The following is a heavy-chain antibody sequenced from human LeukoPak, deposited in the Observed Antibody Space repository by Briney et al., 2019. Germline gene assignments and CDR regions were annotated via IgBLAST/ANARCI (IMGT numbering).Heavy chain of an antibody. J-gene: IGHJ4*02. CDR1: GFTFSSYS. Sequence: GGSLRLSCAASGFTFSSYSMSWVRQAPGKGLEWVSSIGSSGTTTYYADTVKGRFTISRDNSKNTPYLQMNSLRAEDTAVYYCAKDRPCTTCSPSDYWGQGTLVTVSS. V-gene: IGHV3-23*01. CDR2: IGSSGTTT. D-gene: IGHD2-2*01. CDR3: AKDRPCTTCSPSDY.